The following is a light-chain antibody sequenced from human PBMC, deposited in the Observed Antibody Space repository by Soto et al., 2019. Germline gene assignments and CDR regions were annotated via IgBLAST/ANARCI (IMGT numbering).Light chain of an antibody. Sequence: QSVLTQPASVSGSPGQSITISCTGTSSDVGGYNYVSWYQRHPGKAPKLMIYDVSNRPSGVSNRFSGSKSGNTASLTISGLQAEDEADYYCSSYTSSSPYYVFGTGTKLTVL. CDR1: SSDVGGYNY. V-gene: IGLV2-14*01. CDR3: SSYTSSSPYYV. CDR2: DVS. J-gene: IGLJ1*01.